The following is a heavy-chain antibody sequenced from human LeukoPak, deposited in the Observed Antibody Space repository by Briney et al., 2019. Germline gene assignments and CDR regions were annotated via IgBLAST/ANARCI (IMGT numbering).Heavy chain of an antibody. Sequence: NPSETLSLTCTVSGGSISSYYWSWIRQPPGKGLEWIGYIYYSGSTNYYPSLKSRVTISVDTSKNQFSLKLSSVTAADTAVYYCARRDGYNFVDDYWGQGTLVTVSS. CDR3: ARRDGYNFVDDY. CDR1: GGSISSYY. D-gene: IGHD5-24*01. V-gene: IGHV4-59*08. J-gene: IGHJ4*02. CDR2: IYYSGST.